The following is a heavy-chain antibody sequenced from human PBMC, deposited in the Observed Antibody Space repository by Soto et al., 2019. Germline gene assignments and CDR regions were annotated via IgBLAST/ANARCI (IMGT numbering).Heavy chain of an antibody. CDR2: ISGHNGNT. Sequence: SVKVSFKASGYTFIGYSITWVRQAPGQGLEWMGRISGHNGNTNYARTLRGRLTLTTDTSTSTAYMELRSLTSDDTAVYYCARDVFCGGAPACPDMDVWGQGATVTVSS. CDR3: ARDVFCGGAPACPDMDV. D-gene: IGHD2-21*01. J-gene: IGHJ6*02. CDR1: GYTFIGYS. V-gene: IGHV1-18*04.